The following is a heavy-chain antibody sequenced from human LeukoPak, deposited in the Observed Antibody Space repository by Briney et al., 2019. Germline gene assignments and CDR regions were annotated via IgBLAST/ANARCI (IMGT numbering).Heavy chain of an antibody. Sequence: PSQTLSFTCTVSGGSISSGSYYWSWIRQPAGKGLEWVGRIYTSGSTNYNPSLKSRVTISLDTSKNQFSLKLSSVTAADSAVYYCAREVGFGYFYYMDVWGKGTTVTVSS. CDR1: GGSISSGSYY. D-gene: IGHD3-10*01. J-gene: IGHJ6*03. CDR3: AREVGFGYFYYMDV. CDR2: IYTSGST. V-gene: IGHV4-61*02.